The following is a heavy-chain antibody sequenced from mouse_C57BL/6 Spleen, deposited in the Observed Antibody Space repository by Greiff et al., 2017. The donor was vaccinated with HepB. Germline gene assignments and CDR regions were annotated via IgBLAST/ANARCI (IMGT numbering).Heavy chain of an antibody. D-gene: IGHD2-4*01. CDR2: IDPGSGST. Sequence: VQLQQPGAELVKPGASVKMSCKASGYTFTSYWITWVKQRPGQGLEWIGDIDPGSGSTNYNEKFKSKATLTVDTSSSTSYMQLSSLTSEDSAVYYCARKGAYDYDVSHFDYWGQGTTLTVSS. V-gene: IGHV1-55*01. CDR3: ARKGAYDYDVSHFDY. J-gene: IGHJ2*01. CDR1: GYTFTSYW.